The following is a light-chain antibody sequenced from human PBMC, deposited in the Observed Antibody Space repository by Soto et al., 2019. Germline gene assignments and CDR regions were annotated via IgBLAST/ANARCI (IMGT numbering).Light chain of an antibody. V-gene: IGKV1-5*03. J-gene: IGKJ1*01. CDR3: QQHSANSPWT. CDR2: NAS. Sequence: DIQMTQSPSTLSSSVGDRVTITCRASQSISSWLAWYQQKPGKAPKVLIYNASSIESGVPSRFSGSGSGTEFTLTISSLQTEDFATYYCQQHSANSPWTFGQGTKVEIK. CDR1: QSISSW.